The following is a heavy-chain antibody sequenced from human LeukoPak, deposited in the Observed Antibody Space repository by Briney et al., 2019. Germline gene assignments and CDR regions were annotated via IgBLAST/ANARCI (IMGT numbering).Heavy chain of an antibody. CDR3: ARDPLNGALDI. CDR2: MNPDGSAI. CDR1: GFSFSGSW. J-gene: IGHJ3*02. V-gene: IGHV3-7*01. Sequence: GGSLRLSCTASGFSFSGSWMSRVRQLPGKGLEWLADMNPDGSAIVYVDSVKGRFIVSRNNAKNSLYLQMDGLRAEDTAVYYCARDPLNGALDIWGQGTLVTVSS.